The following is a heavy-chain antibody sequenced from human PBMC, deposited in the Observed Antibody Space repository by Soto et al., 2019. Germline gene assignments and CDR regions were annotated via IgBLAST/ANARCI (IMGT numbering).Heavy chain of an antibody. CDR2: INPSGGST. J-gene: IGHJ4*02. Sequence: ASVKVSCKASGYTFTSYYMHWVRQAPGQGLEWMGIINPSGGSTSYAQKFQGRVTMTRDTSTSTVYMELSSLRSEDTAVYYCARGRSDITIGSGTEIGLNWGPGTLVTVSS. CDR3: ARGRSDITIGSGTEIGLN. CDR1: GYTFTSYY. D-gene: IGHD3-10*01. V-gene: IGHV1-46*01.